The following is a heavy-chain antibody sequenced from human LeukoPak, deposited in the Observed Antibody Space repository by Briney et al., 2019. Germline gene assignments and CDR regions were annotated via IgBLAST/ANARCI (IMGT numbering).Heavy chain of an antibody. CDR2: INPDSGGT. Sequence: ASVKVSCKASGYTFTGYYMHWVRQAPGQGLEWMGWINPDSGGTNYAQKFQGRVTMTRDTSISTAYMELSRLRSDDTAVYYCARVDSIQLGFDYWGQGTLVTVSS. CDR3: ARVDSIQLGFDY. D-gene: IGHD5-18*01. CDR1: GYTFTGYY. J-gene: IGHJ4*02. V-gene: IGHV1-2*02.